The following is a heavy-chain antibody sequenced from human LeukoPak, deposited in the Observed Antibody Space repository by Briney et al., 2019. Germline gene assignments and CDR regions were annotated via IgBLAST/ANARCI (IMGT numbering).Heavy chain of an antibody. D-gene: IGHD1-26*01. CDR1: GFIFSNFA. CDR3: AREEQELVRDYYYYMDV. V-gene: IGHV3-30*01. CDR2: ISFDGSHT. Sequence: GGSLRLSCAASGFIFSNFAMHRVRQAPGKGLEWVALISFDGSHTYYADSMKGRFTISRDNSRNVLYLQMTSLRGDDSAVYYCAREEQELVRDYYYYMDVWGKGTTVTVSS. J-gene: IGHJ6*03.